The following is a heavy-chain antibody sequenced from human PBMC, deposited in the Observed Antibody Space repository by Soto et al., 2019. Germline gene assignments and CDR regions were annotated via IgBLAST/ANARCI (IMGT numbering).Heavy chain of an antibody. Sequence: GGSLRLSCAASGFTFSSYWMSWVRQAPGKGLEWVANIKQDGSEKYYVDSVKGRFTISRDNAKNSLYLQMNSLRAEDTAVYYCARDAELELRPPHNDYWGQGTLVTVSS. CDR1: GFTFSSYW. D-gene: IGHD1-7*01. J-gene: IGHJ4*02. V-gene: IGHV3-7*05. CDR2: IKQDGSEK. CDR3: ARDAELELRPPHNDY.